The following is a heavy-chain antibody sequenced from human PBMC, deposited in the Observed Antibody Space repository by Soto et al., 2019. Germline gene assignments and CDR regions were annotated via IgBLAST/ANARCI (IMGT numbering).Heavy chain of an antibody. CDR1: GFTFSSYA. Sequence: RLSCAASGFTFSSYAMSWVRQAPGKGLEWVSAISGSGGSTYYADSVKGRFTISRDTPKNTLYLQMNSLRAEDTAVYYCVVIRYFYGPYGMDVWGQGATGSISS. CDR2: ISGSGGST. CDR3: VVIRYFYGPYGMDV. J-gene: IGHJ6*02. D-gene: IGHD3-9*01. V-gene: IGHV3-23*01.